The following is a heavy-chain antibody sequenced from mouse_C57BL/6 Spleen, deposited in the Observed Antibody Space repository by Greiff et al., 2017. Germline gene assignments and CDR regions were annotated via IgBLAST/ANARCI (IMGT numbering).Heavy chain of an antibody. CDR3: ARRRNWDGAMDY. V-gene: IGHV1-69*01. J-gene: IGHJ4*01. CDR1: GYTFTSYW. CDR2: IDPSDSYT. Sequence: VQLQQSGAELVMPGASVKLSCKASGYTFTSYWMHWVKQRPGQGLEWIGEIDPSDSYTNYNQKFKGKSTLTVDKSSSTAYMQLSSLTSEDSAVYYCARRRNWDGAMDYWGQGTSVTVSS. D-gene: IGHD4-1*01.